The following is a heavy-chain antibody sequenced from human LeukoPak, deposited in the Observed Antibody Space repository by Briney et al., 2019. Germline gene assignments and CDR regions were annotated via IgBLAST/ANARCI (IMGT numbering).Heavy chain of an antibody. CDR2: IYSSDRA. Sequence: GGSLRLSCAASGFTVSYNYMSWVRQAPGKGLEWISVIYSSDRAYYADSVKGRFTISRDNSKNTLYLQMNSLRAEDTAVYYCARVGARDYGDSLFDYWGQGTLVTVSS. J-gene: IGHJ4*02. CDR3: ARVGARDYGDSLFDY. CDR1: GFTVSYNY. D-gene: IGHD4-17*01. V-gene: IGHV3-66*03.